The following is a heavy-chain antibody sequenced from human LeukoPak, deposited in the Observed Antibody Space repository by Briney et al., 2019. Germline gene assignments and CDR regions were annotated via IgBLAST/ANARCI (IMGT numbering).Heavy chain of an antibody. CDR2: ISGSGGST. CDR3: AKGTDSSGWDPFDY. V-gene: IGHV3-23*01. D-gene: IGHD6-19*01. CDR1: GFTLSSFR. Sequence: GGSLRLSCAASGFTLSSFRMSWVRQAPGKGLEWVSAISGSGGSTYYADSVKGRFTISRDNSKNTLYLQMNSLRAEDTAVYYCAKGTDSSGWDPFDYWGQGTLVTVSS. J-gene: IGHJ4*02.